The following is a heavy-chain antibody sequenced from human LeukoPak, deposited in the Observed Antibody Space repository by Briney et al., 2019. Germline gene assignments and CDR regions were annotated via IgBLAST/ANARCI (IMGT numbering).Heavy chain of an antibody. D-gene: IGHD3-3*01. CDR2: IYSGEST. Sequence: GGSLRLSCAASGFTLSSNYMSWVRQAPGEGLEWVSVIYSGESTYYADSVKGRFTIARDNSKNSLYLQMNSLRAEDTAVYYCARGGANFGVVTRFNPWGQGTLVTVSS. CDR1: GFTLSSNY. CDR3: ARGGANFGVVTRFNP. J-gene: IGHJ5*02. V-gene: IGHV3-66*02.